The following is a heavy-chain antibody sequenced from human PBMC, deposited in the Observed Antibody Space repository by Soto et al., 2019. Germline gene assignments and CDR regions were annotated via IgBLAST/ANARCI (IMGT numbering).Heavy chain of an antibody. CDR2: IYYSGST. D-gene: IGHD5-18*01. CDR1: GGSISSYY. CDR3: GRRATVDTGTYYYYGMDV. V-gene: IGHV4-59*08. J-gene: IGHJ6*02. Sequence: SETLSLTCTVSGGSISSYYWRWIRQPPGKGLEWIGYIYYSGSTNYNPSLKSRVTISVDTSKNQFSLKLSSVTAADTAVYYCGRRATVDTGTYYYYGMDVWGQGTTVTVSS.